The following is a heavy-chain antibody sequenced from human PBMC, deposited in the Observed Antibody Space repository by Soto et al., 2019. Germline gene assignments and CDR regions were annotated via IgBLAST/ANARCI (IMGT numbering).Heavy chain of an antibody. CDR1: GGSISSGDYY. CDR2: IYYSGST. Sequence: PSETLSLTCTVSGGSISSGDYYWSWIRQPPGKGLEWIGYIYYSGSTYYNPSLKSRVTISVDTSKNQFSLKLSFVTAADTAVYYCASSYYYDSSGYYLDFDYWGQGTLVTVSS. CDR3: ASSYYYDSSGYYLDFDY. V-gene: IGHV4-30-4*01. D-gene: IGHD3-22*01. J-gene: IGHJ4*02.